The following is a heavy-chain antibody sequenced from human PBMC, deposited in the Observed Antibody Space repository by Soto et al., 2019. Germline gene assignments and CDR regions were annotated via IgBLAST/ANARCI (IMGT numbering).Heavy chain of an antibody. V-gene: IGHV4-59*01. CDR3: ARESYYYDSSGDKFRGFEY. Sequence: SETLSLTCTVSGGSISSYYWNWIRQPPGKGLEWIGYIYYSGSTNYNPSLKSRVTISVDTSKNQFSLKLSSATAADTAVYYCARESYYYDSSGDKFRGFEYWGQGTLVTVSS. CDR2: IYYSGST. CDR1: GGSISSYY. J-gene: IGHJ4*02. D-gene: IGHD3-22*01.